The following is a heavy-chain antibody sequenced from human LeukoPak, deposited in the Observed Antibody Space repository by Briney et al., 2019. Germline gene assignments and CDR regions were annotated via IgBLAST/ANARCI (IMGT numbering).Heavy chain of an antibody. CDR1: GFTFGDYA. Sequence: GGSLRLSCTASGFTFGDYAMSWVRQAPGKGLEWVGFIRSKAYGGTTEYAASVKGRFTISRDDSKSIAYLRMNSLKTEDTAVYYCTSISSSSFDYWGQGTLVTVSS. CDR2: IRSKAYGGTT. V-gene: IGHV3-49*04. J-gene: IGHJ4*02. D-gene: IGHD6-6*01. CDR3: TSISSSSFDY.